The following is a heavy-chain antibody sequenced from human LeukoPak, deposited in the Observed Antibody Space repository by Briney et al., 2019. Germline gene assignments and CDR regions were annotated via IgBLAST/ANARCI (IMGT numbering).Heavy chain of an antibody. V-gene: IGHV4-61*02. J-gene: IGHJ6*03. CDR2: IYTSGST. CDR3: ARDAAIVVVPAAIHAPYYYYMDV. Sequence: SETLSLTCTVSGGSISSGSYYWSWIRQPAGKGLEWIGRIYTSGSTNYNPSLKSRVTISVDTSKNQFSLKLSSVTAADTAVYYCARDAAIVVVPAAIHAPYYYYMDVWGKGTTVTVSS. CDR1: GGSISSGSYY. D-gene: IGHD2-2*01.